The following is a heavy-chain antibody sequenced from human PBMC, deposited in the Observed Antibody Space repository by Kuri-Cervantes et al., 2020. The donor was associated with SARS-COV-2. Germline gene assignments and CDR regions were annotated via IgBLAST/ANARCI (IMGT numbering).Heavy chain of an antibody. CDR1: GGSISSGDYY. J-gene: IGHJ5*02. D-gene: IGHD1-26*01. V-gene: IGHV4-30-4*08. CDR3: ARAHEEDGSGGWFDP. CDR2: IYYSGST. Sequence: SETLSLTCTVSGGSISSGDYYWSWIRQPPGKGLEWIGYIYYSGSTYYNPSLKSRVTISVDTSKNQFSLKLSSVTAADTAVYYCARAHEEDGSGGWFDPWGQGTLVTVSS.